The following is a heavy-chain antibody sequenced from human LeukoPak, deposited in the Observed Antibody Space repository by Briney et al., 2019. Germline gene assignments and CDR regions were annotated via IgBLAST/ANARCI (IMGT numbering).Heavy chain of an antibody. CDR3: AREAAWGNWYFDL. CDR1: GFTFSRHG. D-gene: IGHD3-16*01. V-gene: IGHV3-30*03. Sequence: GGSLRLSCAASGFTFSRHGMHWVRQAPGKGLEWVAVIGDAGRAKYYADSVEGRFTASRDNSKNTLYLEMNSLRYDDTALYYCAREAAWGNWYFDLWGRGTLVTVSS. J-gene: IGHJ2*01. CDR2: IGDAGRAK.